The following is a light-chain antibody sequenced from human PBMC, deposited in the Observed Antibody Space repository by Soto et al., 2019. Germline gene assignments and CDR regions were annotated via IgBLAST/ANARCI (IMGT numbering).Light chain of an antibody. Sequence: QSVLTQPRSVSGSPGQSVTISCTGSSSDVGGYNYVSWYQQQPGKAPKLLIYDVTIRTSGVSARFSGSKSGNTASLTISGLQAEDDADYFCCSYEGTSTAFVFGTWTKVNV. J-gene: IGLJ1*01. CDR1: SSDVGGYNY. CDR3: CSYEGTSTAFV. CDR2: DVT. V-gene: IGLV2-11*01.